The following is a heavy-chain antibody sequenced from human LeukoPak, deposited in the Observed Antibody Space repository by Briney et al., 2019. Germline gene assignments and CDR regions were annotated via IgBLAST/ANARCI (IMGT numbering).Heavy chain of an antibody. D-gene: IGHD5-24*01. CDR3: ATSPVSVAGLQPKFDY. CDR2: INTGGAT. V-gene: IGHV3-23*01. CDR1: GFIHSNYP. J-gene: IGHJ4*02. Sequence: RGSLRLSLQASGFIHSNYPMRWVRQAPGEGLDGVSGINTGGATYYAGSVWGRFTISKDTPQNTLYLQMNSLRAEHSALYYCATSPVSVAGLQPKFDYWGQGALVTVPS.